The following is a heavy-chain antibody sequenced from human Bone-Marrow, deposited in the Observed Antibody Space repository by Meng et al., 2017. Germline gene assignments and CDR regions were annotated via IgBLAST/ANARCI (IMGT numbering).Heavy chain of an antibody. CDR1: GGTFSSYA. J-gene: IGHJ5*02. D-gene: IGHD3-10*01. CDR3: ARGNYGSGSYYNADWFDP. V-gene: IGHV1-46*01. Sequence: ASVKVSCKASGGTFSSYAISWVRQAPGQGLEWMGIINPSGGSTSYAQKFQGRVTMTRDTSTSTVYMELSSLRSEDTAVYYCARGNYGSGSYYNADWFDPWGQGTLVTVSS. CDR2: INPSGGST.